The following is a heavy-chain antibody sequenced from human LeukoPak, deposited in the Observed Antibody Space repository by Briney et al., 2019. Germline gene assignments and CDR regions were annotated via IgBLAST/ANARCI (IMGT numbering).Heavy chain of an antibody. D-gene: IGHD2-2*01. CDR1: GYTFTSYG. J-gene: IGHJ4*02. V-gene: IGHV1-18*01. CDR3: ARGDIVVVPAAADFDY. Sequence: ASVKVSCKASGYTFTSYGISWVRQAPGQGLEWMGWISAYNGNTNYAQKLQGRVTMTTDTSTSTAYMELRSLRSGDTAVYYCARGDIVVVPAAADFDYWGQGTLVTVSS. CDR2: ISAYNGNT.